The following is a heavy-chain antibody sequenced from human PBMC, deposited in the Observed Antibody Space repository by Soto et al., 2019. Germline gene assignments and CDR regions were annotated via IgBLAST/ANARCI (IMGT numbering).Heavy chain of an antibody. J-gene: IGHJ6*02. D-gene: IGHD2-15*01. Sequence: GGSLRLSCAASGFTVSSNYMGWVRQAPGKGLEWVSVIYSGGSTYYADSVKGRFTISRDNSKNTLYLQMNSLRAEDTAVYYCARDCRFCPYGMDVWGQGTTVTVSS. V-gene: IGHV3-53*01. CDR1: GFTVSSNY. CDR2: IYSGGST. CDR3: ARDCRFCPYGMDV.